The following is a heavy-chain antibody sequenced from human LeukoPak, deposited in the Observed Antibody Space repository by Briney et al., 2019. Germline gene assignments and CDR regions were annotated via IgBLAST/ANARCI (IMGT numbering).Heavy chain of an antibody. D-gene: IGHD1-26*01. V-gene: IGHV1-2*06. CDR3: ASMGRRGAFDI. CDR2: INPNSGGT. Sequence: GESLKISCKGSGYTFTGYYMHWVRQAPGQGLEWMGRINPNSGGTNYAQKFQGRVTMTRDTSISTAYMELSRLRSDDTAVYYCASMGRRGAFDIWGQGTMVTVSS. J-gene: IGHJ3*02. CDR1: GYTFTGYY.